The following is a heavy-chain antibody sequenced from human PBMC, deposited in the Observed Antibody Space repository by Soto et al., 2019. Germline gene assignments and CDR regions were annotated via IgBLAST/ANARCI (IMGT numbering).Heavy chain of an antibody. V-gene: IGHV3-30-3*01. CDR1: GFTFSSYA. CDR3: ARGLHSSGWISPQG. D-gene: IGHD6-19*01. J-gene: IGHJ4*02. CDR2: ISYDGSNK. Sequence: QVQLVESGGGVVQPGRSLRLSCAASGFTFSSYAMHWVRQAPGKGLEWVAVISYDGSNKYYADSVKGRFTISRDNSKNTLYLQMNSLRADDTAVYYCARGLHSSGWISPQGWGQGTLVTVSS.